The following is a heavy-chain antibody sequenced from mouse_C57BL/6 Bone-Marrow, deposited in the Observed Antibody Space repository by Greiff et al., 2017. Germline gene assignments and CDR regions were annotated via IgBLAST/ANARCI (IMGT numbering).Heavy chain of an antibody. J-gene: IGHJ4*01. CDR3: GYGNAMDY. D-gene: IGHD1-1*01. CDR2: IDPENGDT. CDR1: GFNIKDDY. V-gene: IGHV14-4*01. Sequence: EVKLVESGAELVRPGASVKLSCTASGFNIKDDYMHWVKQRPEQGLEWIGWIDPENGDTEYASKFQGKATITADTSSNTAYLQLSSLTSEDTAVYYCGYGNAMDYWGQGTSVTVSS.